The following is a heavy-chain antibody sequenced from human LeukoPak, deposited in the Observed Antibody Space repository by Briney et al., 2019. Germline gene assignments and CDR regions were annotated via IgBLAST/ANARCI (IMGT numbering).Heavy chain of an antibody. CDR2: INHSGST. J-gene: IGHJ4*02. Sequence: SETLSLTCAVYGGSFSGYYWSWIRQPPGKGLEWIGEINHSGSTNYNPSLKSRVTISVDTSKNQFSLKRSSVTAADTAVYYCARRRSSTRNRVFDYWGQGTLVTVSS. CDR1: GGSFSGYY. V-gene: IGHV4-34*01. D-gene: IGHD2-2*01. CDR3: ARRRSSTRNRVFDY.